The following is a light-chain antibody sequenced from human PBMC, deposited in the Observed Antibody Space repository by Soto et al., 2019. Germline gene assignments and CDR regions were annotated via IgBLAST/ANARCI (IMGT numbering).Light chain of an antibody. CDR1: QNISNY. V-gene: IGKV3-20*01. J-gene: IGKJ1*01. CDR2: GAS. Sequence: EIVLTQSPGTLSLSLGERATLSCRASQNISNYLIWYQQKPGQAPRLLIYGASSRATGIPDRFSGSGSGTDFTLTISRLEPEDFAVYYCQQYGSSPRTFGQGTKVDIK. CDR3: QQYGSSPRT.